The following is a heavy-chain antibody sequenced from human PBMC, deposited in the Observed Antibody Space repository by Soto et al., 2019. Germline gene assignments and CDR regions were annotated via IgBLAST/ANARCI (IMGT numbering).Heavy chain of an antibody. CDR1: GYTFTSYG. D-gene: IGHD3-10*01. Sequence: ASVKVSCKASGYTFTSYGISWVRQAPGQGLEWMGWISAYNGNTNYAQKLQGRVTMTTDTSTSTAYMELRSLRSDDTAVYYCARDYSGQGSVNDPSPDWFDPWGQGTLVTVSA. J-gene: IGHJ5*02. V-gene: IGHV1-18*01. CDR2: ISAYNGNT. CDR3: ARDYSGQGSVNDPSPDWFDP.